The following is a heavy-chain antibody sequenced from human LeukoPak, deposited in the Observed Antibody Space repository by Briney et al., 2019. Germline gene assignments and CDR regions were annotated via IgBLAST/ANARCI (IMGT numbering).Heavy chain of an antibody. Sequence: PSETLSLSCAVYGGSFSGYYWSWIRQPPGKGLEWIGEINHSGSTNYNPSLESRVTISVDTSKNQFSLKLSPVTAADTAVYYCARGGIAVAGTLFDPWGQGTLVTVSS. CDR1: GGSFSGYY. CDR2: INHSGST. J-gene: IGHJ5*02. CDR3: ARGGIAVAGTLFDP. V-gene: IGHV4-34*01. D-gene: IGHD6-19*01.